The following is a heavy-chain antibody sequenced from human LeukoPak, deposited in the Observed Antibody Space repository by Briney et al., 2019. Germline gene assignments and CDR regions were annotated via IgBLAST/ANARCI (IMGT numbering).Heavy chain of an antibody. Sequence: GGSLRLSCTVWGQTHQSCDMRWPRQATGKGLEWVSAISCSGGSTYYAVSVKGRFTLSRDNSKNTLYLQMNSLRAEDTSVYYCANATVFGMVATICDYWGQGTLVSVSS. V-gene: IGHV3-23*01. CDR1: GQTHQSCD. J-gene: IGHJ4*02. CDR3: ANATVFGMVATICDY. CDR2: ISCSGGST. D-gene: IGHD5-12*01.